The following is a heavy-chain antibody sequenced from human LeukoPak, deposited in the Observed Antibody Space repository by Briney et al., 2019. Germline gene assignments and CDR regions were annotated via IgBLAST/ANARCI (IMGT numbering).Heavy chain of an antibody. D-gene: IGHD6-13*01. CDR1: GFTFSSYA. J-gene: IGHJ5*02. CDR2: ISGSGGST. V-gene: IGHV3-23*01. CDR3: AKESRGAAACHRGDWFDP. Sequence: PGGSLRLSCAASGFTFSSYAMSWVRQAPGKGLEWVSAISGSGGSTYYADSVKGRFTISRDNSKNTLYLQMNSLRAEDTAVYYCAKESRGAAACHRGDWFDPWGQGTLVTVSS.